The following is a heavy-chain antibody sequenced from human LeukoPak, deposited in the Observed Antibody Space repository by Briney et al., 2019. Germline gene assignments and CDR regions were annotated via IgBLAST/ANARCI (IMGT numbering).Heavy chain of an antibody. CDR2: ISHDGTNK. D-gene: IGHD6-19*01. V-gene: IGHV3-30-3*01. CDR1: RFTFSSYA. Sequence: GGSLRLSCAASRFTFSSYAMHWVRQAPGKGLHWVAAISHDGTNKYYADSVKGRFTISRDNSKNTLYLQMNSLRADATAVFYCARGHPRPRVIAVAGNFDSWGQGTLVTVSS. CDR3: ARGHPRPRVIAVAGNFDS. J-gene: IGHJ4*02.